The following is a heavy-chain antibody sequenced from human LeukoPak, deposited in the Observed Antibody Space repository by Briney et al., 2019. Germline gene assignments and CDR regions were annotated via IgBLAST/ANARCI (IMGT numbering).Heavy chain of an antibody. CDR1: GFTFISYW. CDR3: ARDSTGTVFDL. J-gene: IGHJ4*02. Sequence: GGSLRLSCVASGFTFISYWMTWVRQAPGKGLEWVAQISQDGTESYSVDSVRGRFTISRDNAKNSVYLQMNSLRPEDTAVYYCARDSTGTVFDLWGQGTPVTVSS. CDR2: ISQDGTES. V-gene: IGHV3-7*04. D-gene: IGHD1-1*01.